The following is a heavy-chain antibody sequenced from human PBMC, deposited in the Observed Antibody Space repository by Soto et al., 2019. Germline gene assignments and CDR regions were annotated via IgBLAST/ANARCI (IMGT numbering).Heavy chain of an antibody. CDR2: ISAYNGNT. D-gene: IGHD6-13*01. CDR3: ASRGIAALGSGAFDY. V-gene: IGHV1-18*01. CDR1: GYTFTSYG. Sequence: ASVKVSCKASGYTFTSYGISWVRQAPGQGLEWMGWISAYNGNTNYAQKLQGRVTMTTDTSTSTAYMELRSLRSDDTAVYYCASRGIAALGSGAFDYWGQGTLVTVSS. J-gene: IGHJ4*02.